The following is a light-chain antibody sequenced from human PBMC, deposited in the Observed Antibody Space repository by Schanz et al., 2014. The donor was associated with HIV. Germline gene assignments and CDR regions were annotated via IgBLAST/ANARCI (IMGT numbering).Light chain of an antibody. CDR1: SSNIGSNY. CDR2: RNN. V-gene: IGLV1-47*01. J-gene: IGLJ2*01. Sequence: QSVLPQPPSASGTPGQRVTISCSGSSSNIGSNYVYWYQHLPGTAPKLLIYRNNQRPSGVPDRFSGSKSGTSASLVISGLRSDDEADYYCAAWDDGLSGRVFGGGTKVTVL. CDR3: AAWDDGLSGRV.